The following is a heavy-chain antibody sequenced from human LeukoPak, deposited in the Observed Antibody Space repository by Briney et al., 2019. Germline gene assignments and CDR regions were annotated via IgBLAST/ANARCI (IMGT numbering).Heavy chain of an antibody. CDR2: ISYDGSNK. D-gene: IGHD6-19*01. CDR3: ARDPGSGYSHDAFDI. V-gene: IGHV3-30-3*01. J-gene: IGHJ3*02. Sequence: GGSLRLSCAASGFTFSSYAMHWVRQAPGKGLEWVAVISYDGSNKYYADSVKGRFTISRDNSKNTLYLQMNSLRAEDSAVYYCARDPGSGYSHDAFDIWGQGTMVTVSS. CDR1: GFTFSSYA.